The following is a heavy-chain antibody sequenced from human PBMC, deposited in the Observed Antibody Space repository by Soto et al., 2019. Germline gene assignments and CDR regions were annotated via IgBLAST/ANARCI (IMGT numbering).Heavy chain of an antibody. CDR3: ARMHSGSYYLWFDP. J-gene: IGHJ5*02. Sequence: PSETLSLTCTVSGGSISSGDYYWSWIRQPPGKGMEWIGYIYYSGSTYYNPSLKSRVTISVDTSKNQFSLKLSSVTAADTAVYYCARMHSGSYYLWFDPWGQGTLVTVSS. V-gene: IGHV4-30-4*01. CDR1: GGSISSGDYY. D-gene: IGHD1-26*01. CDR2: IYYSGST.